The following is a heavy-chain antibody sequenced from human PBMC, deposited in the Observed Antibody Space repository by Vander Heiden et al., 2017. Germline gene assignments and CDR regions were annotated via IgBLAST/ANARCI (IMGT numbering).Heavy chain of an antibody. CDR3: ARESAVERIAFAL. Sequence: EVRLEESGGGLVQPGGSRRLSCSASGFTFSRFWMHWVRQAPGKGLLWCLRMYSDGSSTMYADTVKGRFSISRDNAKNTVYFLMNSLRADDTAIYYCARESAVERIAFALWGQGTMVTVSS. CDR2: MYSDGSST. J-gene: IGHJ3*01. D-gene: IGHD2-2*01. V-gene: IGHV3-74*03. CDR1: GFTFSRFW.